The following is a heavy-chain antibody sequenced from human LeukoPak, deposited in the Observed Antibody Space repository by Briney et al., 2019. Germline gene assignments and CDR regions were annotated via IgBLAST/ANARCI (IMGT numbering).Heavy chain of an antibody. CDR1: GASIRNYY. Sequence: SETLSLTCTVSGASIRNYYFSWIRQPPGKGLEWIGYIYYSGSTNYNPSLKSRVTISVDTSKNQFSLKLSSVTAADTAVYYCARDAVAGTAGWFDPWGQGTLVTVSS. CDR2: IYYSGST. CDR3: ARDAVAGTAGWFDP. D-gene: IGHD6-19*01. V-gene: IGHV4-59*01. J-gene: IGHJ5*02.